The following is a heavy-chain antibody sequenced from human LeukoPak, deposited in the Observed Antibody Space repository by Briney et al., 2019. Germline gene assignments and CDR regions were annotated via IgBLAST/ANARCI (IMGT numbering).Heavy chain of an antibody. Sequence: ASVKVSCKASGYTFTSYYMHWVRQAPGQGLEWMGIINPSGGSTSYAQKFQGRVTMTRDMSTSTVYMELSSLRSEGTAVYYCARDFLRSHGPFDPWGQGTLVTVSS. J-gene: IGHJ5*02. D-gene: IGHD2/OR15-2a*01. CDR3: ARDFLRSHGPFDP. CDR1: GYTFTSYY. V-gene: IGHV1-46*01. CDR2: INPSGGST.